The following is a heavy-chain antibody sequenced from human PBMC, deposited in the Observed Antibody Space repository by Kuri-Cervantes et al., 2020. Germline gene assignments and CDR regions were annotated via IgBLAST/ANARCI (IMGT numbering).Heavy chain of an antibody. CDR1: GGSMSGAYY. J-gene: IGHJ4*02. D-gene: IGHD4-17*01. CDR3: AKAQNYGDSPFDY. V-gene: IGHV4-34*01. CDR2: INHSGLT. Sequence: SETLSLTCTISGGSMSGAYYWGWIRQPPGKGLEWIGEINHSGLTNYNPSLKSRVTISVDTSKNQSSLKLSSVTAADTAVYYCAKAQNYGDSPFDYWGQGILVTVSS.